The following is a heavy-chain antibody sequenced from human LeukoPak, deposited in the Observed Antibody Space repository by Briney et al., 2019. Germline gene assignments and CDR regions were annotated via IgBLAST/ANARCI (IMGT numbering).Heavy chain of an antibody. Sequence: PGGSLRLSCTGSGVTFEDYYLSWIRQAPGKGLEWISYISDTGGDKFYADPVKGRFIISRDNARNSVYMEMNDLIAEDTAVYYCARSLQSYYDSSGYYLNDAFDIWGQGTMVTVSS. V-gene: IGHV3-11*01. CDR3: ARSLQSYYDSSGYYLNDAFDI. CDR2: ISDTGGDK. J-gene: IGHJ3*02. D-gene: IGHD3-22*01. CDR1: GVTFEDYY.